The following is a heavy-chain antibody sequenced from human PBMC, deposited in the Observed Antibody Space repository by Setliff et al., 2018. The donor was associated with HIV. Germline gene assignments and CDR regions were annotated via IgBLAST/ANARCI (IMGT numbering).Heavy chain of an antibody. J-gene: IGHJ4*02. Sequence: SVKVSCKASGGTFNTYGMNWVRQAPGQGPEWMGGIIPIAKSPNYAQKFQDRVTITADESTTTVYMEVRSLKSEDTALYYCARGPLYGYDRGYFDYWGQGTLVTVSS. D-gene: IGHD5-12*01. CDR1: GGTFNTYG. CDR2: IIPIAKSP. CDR3: ARGPLYGYDRGYFDY. V-gene: IGHV1-69*13.